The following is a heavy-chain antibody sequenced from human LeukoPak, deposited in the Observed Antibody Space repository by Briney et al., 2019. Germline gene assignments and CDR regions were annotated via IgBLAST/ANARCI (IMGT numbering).Heavy chain of an antibody. CDR2: IYYSGST. D-gene: IGHD3-9*01. V-gene: IGHV4-39*01. J-gene: IGHJ4*02. Sequence: PSETLSLTCTVSDGSISISSYSWGWIRQPLGQGLEWIGNIYYSGSTYYNPSLKSRVTISVDTSKNQFSLKLSSVTAADTAVYHCASSAYDILTGYYTDHFDYWGQGTLVTVSS. CDR3: ASSAYDILTGYYTDHFDY. CDR1: DGSISISSYS.